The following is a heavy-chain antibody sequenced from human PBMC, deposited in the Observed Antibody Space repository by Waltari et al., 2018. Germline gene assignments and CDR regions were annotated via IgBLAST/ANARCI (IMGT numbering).Heavy chain of an antibody. V-gene: IGHV1-2*02. D-gene: IGHD2-2*01. J-gene: IGHJ6*03. CDR1: GYTFTGYY. Sequence: QMQLVQSGAEVKKPGASVKVSCKASGYTFTGYYMHWVRQAPGQGLEWMGWINPNSGGTNYAQKFQGRVTMTRDTSISTAYMELSRLRSDDTAVYYCARDRYCSSTSCYYMDVWGKGTTVTISS. CDR3: ARDRYCSSTSCYYMDV. CDR2: INPNSGGT.